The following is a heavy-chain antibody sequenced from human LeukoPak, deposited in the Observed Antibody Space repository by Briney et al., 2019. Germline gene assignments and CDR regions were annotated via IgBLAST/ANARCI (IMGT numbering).Heavy chain of an antibody. CDR2: IHYSGST. CDR1: DDSIRSSAYY. CDR3: ARDSAAARRGGIDAFEI. D-gene: IGHD6-13*01. Sequence: SETLSLTCAVSDDSIRSSAYYWGWIRQPPGKGLEWIGYIHYSGSTNYNPSLKSRVTISMDTSKNQFSLKLSSVTAADTAVYYCARDSAAARRGGIDAFEIWGQGTMVIVSS. J-gene: IGHJ3*02. V-gene: IGHV4-61*08.